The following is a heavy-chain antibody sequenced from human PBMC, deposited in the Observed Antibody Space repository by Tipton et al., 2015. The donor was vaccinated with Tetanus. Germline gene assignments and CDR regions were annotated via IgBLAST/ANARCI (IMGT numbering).Heavy chain of an antibody. CDR2: IGDSGVPT. CDR1: GFTFSTYP. CDR3: ARGHERCPGTNCHRATDY. J-gene: IGHJ4*02. V-gene: IGHV3-23*01. Sequence: EASGFTFSTYPMQWVRQAPGKGLESVSAIGDSGVPTYYADSLKGRFIISRDNSKNTVSLQMISLRAEDTAIYYCARGHERCPGTNCHRATDYWGQGTLVTVSS. D-gene: IGHD2-2*01.